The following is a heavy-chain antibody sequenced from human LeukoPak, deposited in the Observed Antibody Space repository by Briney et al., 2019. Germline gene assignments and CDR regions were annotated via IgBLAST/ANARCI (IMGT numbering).Heavy chain of an antibody. CDR3: TRDSGYNPVDYYYYMDV. V-gene: IGHV3-73*01. CDR1: GFTFSGSA. J-gene: IGHJ6*03. CDR2: IRSKANSYAT. Sequence: GGSLRLSCAASGFTFSGSAMHWVRQASGKGLEWVGRIRSKANSYATAYAASVKGRFTISRDDSKNTAYLQMNSLKTEDTAVYYCTRDSGYNPVDYYYYMDVWGKGTTVTVSS. D-gene: IGHD5-12*01.